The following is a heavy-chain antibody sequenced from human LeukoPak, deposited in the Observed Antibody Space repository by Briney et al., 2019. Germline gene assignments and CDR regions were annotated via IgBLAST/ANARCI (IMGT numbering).Heavy chain of an antibody. CDR1: GGSISSYY. V-gene: IGHV4-59*01. CDR3: ARQAVADLYYFDC. D-gene: IGHD6-19*01. CDR2: IYYSGST. Sequence: PSETLSLTCTVSGGSISSYYWIWIRQPPGKGLEWIGYIYYSGSTNYNPSLKSRVTISVDTSKNQFSLKLSSVTAADTAVYYCARQAVADLYYFDCWGQGTLVTVSS. J-gene: IGHJ4*02.